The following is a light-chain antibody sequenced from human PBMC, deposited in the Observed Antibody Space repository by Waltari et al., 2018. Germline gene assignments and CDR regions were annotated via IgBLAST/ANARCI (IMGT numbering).Light chain of an antibody. V-gene: IGLV8-61*01. CDR3: VLYMGSGIWV. Sequence: QTVVTQEPSFSVSPGGTVTVTCGLSSGSVSTSYYPSWYQQTPGQAPRTIIYSTNTRSSGVPDRFSGSILGNKAALTITGAQADDESDYYCVLYMGSGIWVFGGGTKLTVL. CDR2: STN. CDR1: SGSVSTSYY. J-gene: IGLJ3*02.